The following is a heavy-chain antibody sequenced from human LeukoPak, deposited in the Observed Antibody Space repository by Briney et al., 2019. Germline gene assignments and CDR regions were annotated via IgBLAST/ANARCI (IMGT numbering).Heavy chain of an antibody. D-gene: IGHD3-3*01. CDR2: INPSDGST. CDR3: ALEAPGSCYFDY. V-gene: IGHV1-46*04. CDR1: GYTFTSHF. J-gene: IGHJ4*02. Sequence: ASVKVSCKASGYTFTSHFMHWVRQAPEQGLEWMGIINPSDGSTSYAQKLQGRVTMTRDTSTSTVYMDLSLRSEDTAVYYCALEAPGSCYFDYWGQGTLVTVSS.